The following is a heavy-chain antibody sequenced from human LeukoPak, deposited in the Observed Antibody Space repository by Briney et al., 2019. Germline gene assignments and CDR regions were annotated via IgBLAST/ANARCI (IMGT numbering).Heavy chain of an antibody. CDR2: ISGSGGST. CDR1: GFTFSSYA. CDR3: AKGSGLTGTFFDY. J-gene: IGHJ4*02. Sequence: GGSLRLSCAASGFTFSSYAMSWVRQAPGRGLEWVSTISGSGGSTYYADSVKGRFTISRDNSKNTLYLQMNSLRAEDTAVYYCAKGSGLTGTFFDYWGQGILVTVSS. V-gene: IGHV3-23*01. D-gene: IGHD7-27*01.